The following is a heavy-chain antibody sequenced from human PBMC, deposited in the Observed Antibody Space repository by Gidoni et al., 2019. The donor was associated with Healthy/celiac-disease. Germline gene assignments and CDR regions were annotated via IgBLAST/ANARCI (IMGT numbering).Heavy chain of an antibody. V-gene: IGHV4-59*01. J-gene: IGHJ5*02. D-gene: IGHD6-13*01. Sequence: QVQLQESGPGLVKPSETLSLTCTVSGGSISSYYWSWIRQPPGKGLEWIGYIYYSGSTNYNPSLKSRVTISVDTSKNQFSRKLSSVTAADTAVYYCARGNRGRDFDSSSWFGGGWFDPWGQGTLVTVSS. CDR2: IYYSGST. CDR3: ARGNRGRDFDSSSWFGGGWFDP. CDR1: GGSISSYY.